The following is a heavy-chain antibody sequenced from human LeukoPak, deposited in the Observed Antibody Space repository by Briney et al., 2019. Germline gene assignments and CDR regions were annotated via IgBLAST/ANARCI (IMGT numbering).Heavy chain of an antibody. CDR1: GGSFSGYY. D-gene: IGHD3-22*01. Sequence: PSETLSLTCAVYGGSFSGYYWGWIRQPPGKGLEWIGEINHSGSTNYNPSLKSRVTISVDTSKNQFSLKLSSVTAADTAVYYCARARPSFYYDSSGKSFDYWGQGTLVSVSS. J-gene: IGHJ4*02. CDR2: INHSGST. V-gene: IGHV4-34*01. CDR3: ARARPSFYYDSSGKSFDY.